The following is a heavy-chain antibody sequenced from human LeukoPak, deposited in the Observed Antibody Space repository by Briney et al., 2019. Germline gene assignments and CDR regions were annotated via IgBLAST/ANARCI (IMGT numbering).Heavy chain of an antibody. V-gene: IGHV1-2*02. D-gene: IGHD3-22*01. CDR2: VNYNSCGT. J-gene: IGHJ3*02. Sequence: ASVQVSCKACGYTFTDYYIHWMRPAPAQRLQWMGWVNYNSCGTKYAQIFGDRLTKTSHTSLRTAYMALTRLRSGDTAVCYCPRVYRGGFGRSVYWLGVFDMWGQGRKVTVS. CDR3: PRVYRGGFGRSVYWLGVFDM. CDR1: GYTFTDYY.